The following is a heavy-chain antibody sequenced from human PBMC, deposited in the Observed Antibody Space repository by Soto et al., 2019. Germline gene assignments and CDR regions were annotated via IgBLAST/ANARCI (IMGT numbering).Heavy chain of an antibody. CDR1: GGTFSSYA. CDR3: ARGKYCSGGSCYPWFDP. Sequence: QVQLVQSGAEVKKPGSSVKVSCKASGGTFSSYAISWVRQAPGQGLEWMGGIIPIFGTANYAQKFQGRVTITADESTSTAYMELSSLRSEDTAVYYCARGKYCSGGSCYPWFDPWGQGTLVTASS. CDR2: IIPIFGTA. V-gene: IGHV1-69*12. D-gene: IGHD2-15*01. J-gene: IGHJ5*02.